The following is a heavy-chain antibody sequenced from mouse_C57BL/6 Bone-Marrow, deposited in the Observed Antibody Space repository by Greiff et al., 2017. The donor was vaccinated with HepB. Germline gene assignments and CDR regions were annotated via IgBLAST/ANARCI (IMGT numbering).Heavy chain of an antibody. CDR1: GYTFTSYW. Sequence: VQLQQPGAELVMPGASVKLSCKASGYTFTSYWMHWVKLRPGQGLEWTGEIDPSDSYTNYNQKFKGKSTLTVDKSSSTAYMQLSSLTSEDSAVYYCAREGLITFDVWGTGTTVTVSS. CDR2: IDPSDSYT. CDR3: AREGLITFDV. D-gene: IGHD1-1*01. J-gene: IGHJ1*03. V-gene: IGHV1-69*01.